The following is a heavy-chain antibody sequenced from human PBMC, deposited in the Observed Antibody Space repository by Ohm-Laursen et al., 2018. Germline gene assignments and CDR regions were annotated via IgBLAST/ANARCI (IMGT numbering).Heavy chain of an antibody. D-gene: IGHD3-22*01. CDR1: GFTFSTYW. Sequence: SLRLSCAASGFTFSTYWMSWVRQAPGKGLEWVANIKQDGSKTYYVDSVKGRFTISRDNAQSSLYLQMNSLRAEDTAVYYCARKLYYYDSGDKGWFDPWGQGTLVTVSS. CDR2: IKQDGSKT. CDR3: ARKLYYYDSGDKGWFDP. V-gene: IGHV3-7*01. J-gene: IGHJ5*02.